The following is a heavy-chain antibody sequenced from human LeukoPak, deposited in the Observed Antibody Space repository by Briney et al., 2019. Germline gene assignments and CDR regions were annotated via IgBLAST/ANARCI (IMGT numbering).Heavy chain of an antibody. CDR2: ISGSGGST. CDR3: AKSNGASQCLYSAY. Sequence: PGGSLRLSCAASGFTFSSYAMSWVRQAPGKGLEGVSAISGSGGSTYYADSVKGRFTISRDNSKNTLYLQMSSLGAEDTAVYYCAKSNGASQCLYSAYWGRGTLVTVSS. CDR1: GFTFSSYA. D-gene: IGHD2-8*01. J-gene: IGHJ4*02. V-gene: IGHV3-23*01.